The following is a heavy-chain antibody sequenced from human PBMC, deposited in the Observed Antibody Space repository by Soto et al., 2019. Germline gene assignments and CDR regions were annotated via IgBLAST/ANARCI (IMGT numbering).Heavy chain of an antibody. CDR2: IYWDDDK. J-gene: IGHJ3*02. Sequence: QITLKESGPTLVKPTQTLTLTCTFSGFSLSTSGVGVGWIRQPPGKALEWLALIYWDDDKRYSPSLKSRLTITXXTXKXXVVLTMTNMDPVDTATYYCAHSPYCGGDCSRAFDIWGQGTMVTVSS. V-gene: IGHV2-5*02. CDR1: GFSLSTSGVG. D-gene: IGHD2-21*02. CDR3: AHSPYCGGDCSRAFDI.